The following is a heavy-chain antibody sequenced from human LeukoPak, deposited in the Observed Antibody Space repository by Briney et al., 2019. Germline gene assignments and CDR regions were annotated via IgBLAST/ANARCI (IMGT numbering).Heavy chain of an antibody. CDR1: GYTFSSYW. CDR3: ARDTSSIVGPRFDY. V-gene: IGHV3-7*01. CDR2: IKQDGSEA. Sequence: GGSLRLSCAASGYTFSSYWMSWVRQAPGKGLEWVAIIKQDGSEAYYVDSVKGRFTVSRDKAKNSLYLQMSSLRAEDTAVYYCARDTSSIVGPRFDYWGQGTLVTVSS. D-gene: IGHD1-26*01. J-gene: IGHJ4*02.